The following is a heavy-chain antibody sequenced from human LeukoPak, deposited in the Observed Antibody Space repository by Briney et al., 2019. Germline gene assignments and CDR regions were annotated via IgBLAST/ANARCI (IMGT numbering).Heavy chain of an antibody. CDR3: ARDDGYRTRLDI. Sequence: SETLSLTCTVSGGSISSGGYYWSWIRQHPGKGLEWIGYIYYSGSTYYNPSLKSRVTISVDTSKNQFSLKLSSVSAADTAVYYCARDDGYRTRLDIWGQGTMVTVSS. D-gene: IGHD5-24*01. V-gene: IGHV4-31*03. CDR2: IYYSGST. CDR1: GGSISSGGYY. J-gene: IGHJ3*02.